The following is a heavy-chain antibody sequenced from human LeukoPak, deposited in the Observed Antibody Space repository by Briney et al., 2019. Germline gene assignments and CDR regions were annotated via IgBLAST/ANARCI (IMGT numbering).Heavy chain of an antibody. CDR3: ARLYSSGWYYFDY. J-gene: IGHJ4*02. Sequence: PGGSLRLSCAASGFTFSDYYMSWIRQAPGKGLEWVSYISSSGSTIYYADSVKGRFTISRDNAKNSLYLQMNSLRAEDTAVYYCARLYSSGWYYFDYWGQGTLVTVSS. D-gene: IGHD6-19*01. CDR2: ISSSGSTI. CDR1: GFTFSDYY. V-gene: IGHV3-11*01.